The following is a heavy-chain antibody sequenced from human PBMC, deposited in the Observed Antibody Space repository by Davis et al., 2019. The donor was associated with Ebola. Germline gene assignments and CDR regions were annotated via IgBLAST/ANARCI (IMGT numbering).Heavy chain of an antibody. J-gene: IGHJ6*02. V-gene: IGHV1-69*04. D-gene: IGHD3-3*01. CDR1: GGTFSSYA. CDR2: IIPILGIA. CDR3: ARDGDSYYYYGMDV. Sequence: SVKVSCKASGGTFSSYAISWVRQAPGQGLEWMGRIIPILGIANYAQKFQGRVTITADKSTSTAYMELSSLRSEDTAVYYCARDGDSYYYYGMDVWGQGTTVTVSS.